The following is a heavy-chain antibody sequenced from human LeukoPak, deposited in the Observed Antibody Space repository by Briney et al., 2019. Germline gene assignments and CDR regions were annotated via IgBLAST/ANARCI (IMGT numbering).Heavy chain of an antibody. CDR1: GFSVSSNY. CDR3: ARSRLGYSNFDF. V-gene: IGHV3-53*01. J-gene: IGHJ4*02. Sequence: GGSLRLSCAASGFSVSSNYMHWVRQAPGKGLEWVSVIYGGGGTDYADSVKGRLTISRDTSTNTVYLQMNSLRAEHTAVYYCARSRLGYSNFDFWGQGALVTVSS. D-gene: IGHD4-11*01. CDR2: IYGGGGT.